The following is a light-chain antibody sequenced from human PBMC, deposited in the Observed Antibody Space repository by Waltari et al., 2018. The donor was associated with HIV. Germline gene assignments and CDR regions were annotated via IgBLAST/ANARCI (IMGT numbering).Light chain of an antibody. CDR2: GAS. J-gene: IGKJ2*01. CDR3: QQYGSSRT. Sequence: EIVFTQSPGTLSLSPGERATLSCRASQSVSSSYLAWYQQKPGQAPRLLIYGASSRATGIPDRFSGSGSGTDFTLTISRLEPEDFAVYYCQQYGSSRTFGQGTKLEIK. CDR1: QSVSSSY. V-gene: IGKV3-20*01.